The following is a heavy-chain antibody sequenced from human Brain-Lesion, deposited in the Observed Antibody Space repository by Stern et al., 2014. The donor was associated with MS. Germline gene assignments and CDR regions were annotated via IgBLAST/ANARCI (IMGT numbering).Heavy chain of an antibody. Sequence: EVQLVESGGGLVQPGGSLRLSCAASGFTFSNYWMHWVRQAPGKGLAWVSRVNNDGRRTSYADSVKGRLTMSRDNAKNTLYLQMNSLRVEDTAIYYCARGERWFDSWGQGTLVTVSS. CDR2: VNNDGRRT. J-gene: IGHJ5*01. V-gene: IGHV3-74*02. CDR1: GFTFSNYW. CDR3: ARGERWFDS. D-gene: IGHD3-10*01.